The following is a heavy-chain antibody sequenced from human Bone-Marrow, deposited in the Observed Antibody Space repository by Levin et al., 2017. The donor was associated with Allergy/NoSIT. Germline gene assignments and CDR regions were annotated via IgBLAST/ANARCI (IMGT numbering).Heavy chain of an antibody. V-gene: IGHV3-11*01. CDR3: ARMGFSGIALVYQ. D-gene: IGHD2-2*01. Sequence: GGSLRLSCEASGNRFSDYYMGWVRQAPGKGLEWVSYISGTSYTTYYIDSVKGRFSISRDNAKKSLVLRMNSLTVDDTAVYDCARMGFSGIALVYQWGQGTLVTVSS. J-gene: IGHJ1*01. CDR2: ISGTSYTT. CDR1: GNRFSDYY.